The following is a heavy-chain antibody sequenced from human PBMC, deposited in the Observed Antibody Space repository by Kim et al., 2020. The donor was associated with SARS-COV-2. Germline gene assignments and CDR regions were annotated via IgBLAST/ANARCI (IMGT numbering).Heavy chain of an antibody. D-gene: IGHD5-12*01. CDR1: GFTFISYS. CDR2: ISSSSSYI. J-gene: IGHJ4*02. Sequence: GGSLRLSCAASGFTFISYSMNWVRQAPGKGLEWVSSISSSSSYIYYADSVKGRFTISRDKAKNSLYLQRNSLRAEDTAVYYCARDRGRGWLQPDYWGQGTLVTVSS. CDR3: ARDRGRGWLQPDY. V-gene: IGHV3-21*01.